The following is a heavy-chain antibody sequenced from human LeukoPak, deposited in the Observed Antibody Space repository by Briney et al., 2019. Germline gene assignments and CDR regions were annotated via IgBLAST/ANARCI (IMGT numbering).Heavy chain of an antibody. D-gene: IGHD2-15*01. Sequence: SVMVSCKASGGTFSSYAISWVRQAPGQGLEWMGGIIPIFGTANYAQKFQGRVTITADESTSTAYMELSSLRSEDTAVYYCASGYCSGGSCYSRIYYYYGMDVWGQGTTVTVSS. V-gene: IGHV1-69*13. CDR1: GGTFSSYA. CDR2: IIPIFGTA. CDR3: ASGYCSGGSCYSRIYYYYGMDV. J-gene: IGHJ6*02.